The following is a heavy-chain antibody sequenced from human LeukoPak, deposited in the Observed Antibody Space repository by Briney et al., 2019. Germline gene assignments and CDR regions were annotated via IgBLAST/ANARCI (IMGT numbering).Heavy chain of an antibody. CDR1: GFTFSSYS. V-gene: IGHV3-9*03. CDR3: AKGMGSTSLYYFDY. D-gene: IGHD2-2*01. J-gene: IGHJ4*02. Sequence: PGGSLRLSCAASGFTFSSYSMNWVRQAPGKGLEWVSGISWNSGSIGYADSVKGRFTISRDNAKNSLYLQMNSLRAEDMALYYCAKGMGSTSLYYFDYWGQGTLVTVSS. CDR2: ISWNSGSI.